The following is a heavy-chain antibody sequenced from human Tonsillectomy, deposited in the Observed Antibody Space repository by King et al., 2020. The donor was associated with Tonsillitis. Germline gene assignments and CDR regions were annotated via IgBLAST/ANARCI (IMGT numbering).Heavy chain of an antibody. V-gene: IGHV3-48*02. J-gene: IGHJ5*02. CDR1: GFTFSSYS. CDR2: ISSSSSI. D-gene: IGHD2-2*01. Sequence: VQLVESGGGSVQPGGSLRLSCAASGFTFSSYSMNWVRQAPGKGLEGVSYISSSSSIYYADFVKGRFTISRDNAKNSLYLQMNSLRDEDTAVYYCARGGGGYCSSTSCSPYNWFDPWGQGTLVTVSS. CDR3: ARGGGGYCSSTSCSPYNWFDP.